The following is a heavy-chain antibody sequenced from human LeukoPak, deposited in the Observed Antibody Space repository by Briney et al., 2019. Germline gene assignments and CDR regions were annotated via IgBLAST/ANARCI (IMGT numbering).Heavy chain of an antibody. CDR3: VRGHYYPQEAFDI. CDR1: GFTFSQYY. Sequence: GGSLRLSCSASGFTFSQYYMSWVRQAPGKGLQWLSYISSGSVTIYYADSLKGRFTISRDNAKNSLYLEMNSLGDEDTALYYCVRGHYYPQEAFDIWGQGTMVTVSS. CDR2: ISSGSVTI. V-gene: IGHV3-11*01. J-gene: IGHJ3*02. D-gene: IGHD3-10*01.